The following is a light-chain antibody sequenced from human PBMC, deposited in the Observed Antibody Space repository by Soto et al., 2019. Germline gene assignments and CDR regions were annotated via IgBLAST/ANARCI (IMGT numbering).Light chain of an antibody. CDR2: GAS. J-gene: IGKJ1*01. Sequence: NHMTQSPSTLSASVGDTVTITCRASQSISVSLAWYQQKPGKAPNLLIYGASNLHSGVPSRFSGSGSGTNFTLTISSLQPDDFATYYCQQYNSYSWTFGQGTKVDIK. V-gene: IGKV1-5*01. CDR3: QQYNSYSWT. CDR1: QSISVS.